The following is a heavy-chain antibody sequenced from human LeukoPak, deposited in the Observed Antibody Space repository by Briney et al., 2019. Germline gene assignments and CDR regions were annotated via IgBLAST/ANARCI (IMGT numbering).Heavy chain of an antibody. Sequence: SETLSLTCTVSGGSISSYYWSWIRQPPGKGLEWIGEINHSGSTNYNPSLKSRVTISVDTSKNQFSLKLSSVTAADTAVYYCARFTYDSSGYYRGNYFDYWGQGTLVTVSS. CDR1: GGSISSYY. CDR3: ARFTYDSSGYYRGNYFDY. V-gene: IGHV4-34*01. D-gene: IGHD3-22*01. CDR2: INHSGST. J-gene: IGHJ4*02.